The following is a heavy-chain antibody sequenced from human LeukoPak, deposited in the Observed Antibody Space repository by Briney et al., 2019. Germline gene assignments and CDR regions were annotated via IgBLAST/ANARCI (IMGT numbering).Heavy chain of an antibody. CDR2: IYYSGST. CDR1: GGSISSSSYY. CDR3: ARENPNYDILTGLRTYNWFDP. J-gene: IGHJ5*02. D-gene: IGHD3-9*01. V-gene: IGHV4-61*01. Sequence: SETLSLTCTVSGGSISSSSYYWGWIRQPPGKGLEWIGYIYYSGSTNYNPSLKSRVTISVDTSKHQFSLKLSSVTAADTAVYYCARENPNYDILTGLRTYNWFDPWGQGTLVTVSS.